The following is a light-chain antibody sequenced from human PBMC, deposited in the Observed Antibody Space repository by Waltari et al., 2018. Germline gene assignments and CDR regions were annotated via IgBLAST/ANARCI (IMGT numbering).Light chain of an antibody. CDR1: SSDVGGYNY. J-gene: IGLJ1*01. CDR3: SSYTSSSTLV. Sequence: HSALTQPAPVSGSPGQSITISSTGPSSDVGGYNYVPWYQQPPGKAPKLMIYEVSNRPSGVSNRFSGSKSGNTASLTISGLQAEDEADYYCSSYTSSSTLVFGTGTKVTVL. V-gene: IGLV2-14*01. CDR2: EVS.